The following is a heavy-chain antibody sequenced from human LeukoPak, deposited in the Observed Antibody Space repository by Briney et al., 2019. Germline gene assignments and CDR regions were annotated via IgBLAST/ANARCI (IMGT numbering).Heavy chain of an antibody. CDR2: ISYDGSIK. Sequence: GRSLRLSCAASGFTFSTYAMHWVRQAPGKGLEWVAVISYDGSIKYYGDSVKGRFTISRDNYKNTLYLQMNSLRAEDTAVYYCARDTGCSSGYYFDYWGQGTLVTVSS. CDR1: GFTFSTYA. D-gene: IGHD5-18*01. J-gene: IGHJ4*02. V-gene: IGHV3-30*04. CDR3: ARDTGCSSGYYFDY.